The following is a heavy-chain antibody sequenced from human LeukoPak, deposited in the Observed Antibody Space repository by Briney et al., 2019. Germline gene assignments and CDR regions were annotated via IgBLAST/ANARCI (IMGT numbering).Heavy chain of an antibody. Sequence: GASVKVSCKASGGTFSSYAISWVRQAPGQGLEWMGGIIPIFGTANYAQKFQGRVTITADKSTSTAYMELSSLRSEDTAVYYCAVGGYSGYEPEPLFDYFDYWGQGTLVTVSS. D-gene: IGHD5-12*01. V-gene: IGHV1-69*06. J-gene: IGHJ4*02. CDR3: AVGGYSGYEPEPLFDYFDY. CDR1: GGTFSSYA. CDR2: IIPIFGTA.